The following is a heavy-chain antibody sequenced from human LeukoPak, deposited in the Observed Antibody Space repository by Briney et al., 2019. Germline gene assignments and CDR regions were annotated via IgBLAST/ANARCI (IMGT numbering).Heavy chain of an antibody. D-gene: IGHD3-22*01. Sequence: GGSLRLSCAAPGFRFDGYYMGWIRQAPGKGLDYISYISASGSVQYYTDSVKGRFTVSRDNSKNSLYLLMNSLTAEDTAIYYCARSMILTSEDSWGQGTLVTVSS. CDR2: ISASGSVQ. CDR1: GFRFDGYY. V-gene: IGHV3-11*04. CDR3: ARSMILTSEDS. J-gene: IGHJ4*02.